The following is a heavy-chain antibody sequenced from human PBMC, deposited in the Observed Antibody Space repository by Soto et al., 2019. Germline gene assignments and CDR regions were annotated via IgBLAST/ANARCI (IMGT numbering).Heavy chain of an antibody. J-gene: IGHJ5*02. CDR1: CASVAGGSYY. CDR2: IPSRGRP. D-gene: IGHD5-12*01. CDR3: ARDTYSGYDFGL. Sequence: QVQLRESGPGLVKPSQTLSLTCSVSCASVAGGSYYWSWVRQPPGKGLEWIGYIPSRGRPFYNPSLTSRGTISADTSKNQLSLQLTSVTAADTAVYYCARDTYSGYDFGLWGQGTLVTVPS. V-gene: IGHV4-30-4*01.